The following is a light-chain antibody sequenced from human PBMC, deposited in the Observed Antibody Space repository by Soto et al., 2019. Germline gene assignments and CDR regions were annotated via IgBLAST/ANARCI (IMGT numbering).Light chain of an antibody. Sequence: QSALTQAASVSGSPGQSSTISCTGTSSDVGDYASVSWYQQHPGKAPKLMIYDVSNRPSGVSDRFSGSKSGNTASLTISGLQAEDEADYYCGSYTASSTQVFGTGTKVTVL. J-gene: IGLJ1*01. CDR2: DVS. V-gene: IGLV2-14*03. CDR3: GSYTASSTQV. CDR1: SSDVGDYAS.